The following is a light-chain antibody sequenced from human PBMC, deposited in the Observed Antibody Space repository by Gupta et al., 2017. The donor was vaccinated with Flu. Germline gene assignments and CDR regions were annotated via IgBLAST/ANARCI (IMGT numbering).Light chain of an antibody. CDR1: QSVSSN. V-gene: IGKV3-15*01. J-gene: IGKJ2*01. CDR3: QQYNNGPPGYI. CDR2: GAS. Sequence: EIVMTQSPATLSVSPGERATLSCRASQSVSSNLAWYQQKPGQAPRLLIYGASTRATGIPARFSGSGVGTEFTLTISSLQSEDFAVYYCQQYNNGPPGYIFGQGTKLEIK.